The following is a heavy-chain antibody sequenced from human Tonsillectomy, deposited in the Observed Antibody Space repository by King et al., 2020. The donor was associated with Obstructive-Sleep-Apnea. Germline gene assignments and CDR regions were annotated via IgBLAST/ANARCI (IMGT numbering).Heavy chain of an antibody. V-gene: IGHV3-11*01. D-gene: IGHD3-16*01. J-gene: IGHJ4*02. CDR3: AGEAYLYRKVAR. CDR1: GFTFSDYY. Sequence: VQLVESGGGLVKAGESLRLSCAASGFTFSDYYMTWIRQGPGKGLEWVSYISSNGDAIYYADSVKGRFTISRDNAKKSLYLQMNSLRAEDTAVYYCAGEAYLYRKVARWGPGTWAPASS. CDR2: ISSNGDAI.